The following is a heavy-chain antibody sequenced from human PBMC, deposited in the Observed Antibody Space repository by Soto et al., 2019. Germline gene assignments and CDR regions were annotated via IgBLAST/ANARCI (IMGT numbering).Heavy chain of an antibody. CDR1: GFTFSSYA. V-gene: IGHV3-23*01. Sequence: EVQLLESGGGLVQPGGSLRLSCAASGFTFSSYAMSWVRQAPGKGLELVSAISGSGGSTYYADSVKGRFTISRDNSKNTLYLQMNSLRAEDTAVYYCAKDLDSGSLLRDYWGQGTLVTVSS. CDR2: ISGSGGST. D-gene: IGHD1-26*01. CDR3: AKDLDSGSLLRDY. J-gene: IGHJ4*02.